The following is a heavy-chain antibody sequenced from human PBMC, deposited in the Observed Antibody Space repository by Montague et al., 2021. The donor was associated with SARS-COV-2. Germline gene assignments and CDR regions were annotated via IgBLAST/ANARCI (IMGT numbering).Heavy chain of an antibody. J-gene: IGHJ4*02. Sequence: SETLSLTCAVYGGSFSGYYWNWIRQPPGKGLEWIAEINHSGSTNYNPSLKSRVTMSVDTSKNQFSLKLSSVTAADTAVYYCARGARQGYGFRLGSFDSWGQGTLVTVSS. CDR1: GGSFSGYY. D-gene: IGHD3-10*01. V-gene: IGHV4-34*01. CDR3: ARGARQGYGFRLGSFDS. CDR2: INHSGST.